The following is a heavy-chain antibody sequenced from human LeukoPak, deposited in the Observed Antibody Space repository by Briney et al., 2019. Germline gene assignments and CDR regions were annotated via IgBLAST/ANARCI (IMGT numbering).Heavy chain of an antibody. J-gene: IGHJ4*02. CDR1: GYTFIDNY. Sequence: ASVKVSCKSSGYTFIDNYIHWVRQAPGQGLEWMAWINPNSGGTDYAEKFQGRVTLTRDTSISTAYMELSSLISDDTAVYYCARGGAVLGIDYWGQGTLVTVSS. V-gene: IGHV1-2*02. CDR2: INPNSGGT. CDR3: ARGGAVLGIDY. D-gene: IGHD1-26*01.